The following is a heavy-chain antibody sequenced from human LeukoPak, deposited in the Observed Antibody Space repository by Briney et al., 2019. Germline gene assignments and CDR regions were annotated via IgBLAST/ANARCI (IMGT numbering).Heavy chain of an antibody. CDR1: GYPLARCA. CDR3: ARDNAPRIVGATLDY. D-gene: IGHD1-26*01. Sequence: ASVKVSWKASGYPLARCAIHWVRQAPAQRLERMGWINAGNGNTRYSQKFQGRVTITRDTSASTAYMELSSQRSEDTAVYYCARDNAPRIVGATLDYWGQGTLVTVSS. V-gene: IGHV1-3*01. CDR2: INAGNGNT. J-gene: IGHJ4*02.